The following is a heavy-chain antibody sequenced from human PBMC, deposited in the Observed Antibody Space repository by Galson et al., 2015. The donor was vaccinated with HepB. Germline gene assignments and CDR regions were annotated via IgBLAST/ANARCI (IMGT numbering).Heavy chain of an antibody. CDR1: GYTFTGYY. J-gene: IGHJ5*02. CDR3: ARGALVVVVGATQNNWFDP. CDR2: INPNSGAT. D-gene: IGHD2-15*01. V-gene: IGHV1-2*02. Sequence: SVKVSCKASGYTFTGYYMHWVRQAPGQGLEWLGWINPNSGATNSAQKFQGRVTMARDTSISTAYMELSRLRSDDTAVYYCARGALVVVVGATQNNWFDPWGQGTLVTVSS.